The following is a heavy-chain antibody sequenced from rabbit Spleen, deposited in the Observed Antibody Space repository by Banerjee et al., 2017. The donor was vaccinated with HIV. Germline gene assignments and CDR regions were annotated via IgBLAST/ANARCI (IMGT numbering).Heavy chain of an antibody. Sequence: QSLEESGGDLVKPGASLTLTCTASGVSFSFNSYMCWVRQAPGKGLEWIACIDSGSSGFTYFASWAKGRFTISKTSSTTVTLQMTSLTAADTATYFCARGGGDVGDGFNLWGQGTLVTVS. CDR2: IDSGSSGFT. V-gene: IGHV1S40*01. D-gene: IGHD2-1*01. CDR3: ARGGGDVGDGFNL. J-gene: IGHJ3*01. CDR1: GVSFSFNSY.